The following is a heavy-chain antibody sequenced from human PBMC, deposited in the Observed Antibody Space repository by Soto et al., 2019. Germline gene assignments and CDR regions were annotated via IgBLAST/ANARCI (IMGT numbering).Heavy chain of an antibody. CDR3: ASSEADSRGALLHY. Sequence: QVQLQQWGAGLLKPSETLSLTCAVYGGSFSGYYWSWIRQPPGKGLEWIGEINLSGRTNYNPSLDTRVTRSVDRSESPFTLQVTSVTAAVTAVYYGASSEADSRGALLHYWGQGALVTVSP. V-gene: IGHV4-34*01. D-gene: IGHD6-25*01. CDR1: GGSFSGYY. J-gene: IGHJ4*02. CDR2: INLSGRT.